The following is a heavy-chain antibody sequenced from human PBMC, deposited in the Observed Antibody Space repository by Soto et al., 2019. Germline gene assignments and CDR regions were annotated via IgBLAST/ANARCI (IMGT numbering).Heavy chain of an antibody. CDR1: VFNFGDFW. D-gene: IGHD1-26*01. J-gene: IGHJ4*02. V-gene: IGHV3-74*01. CDR3: TRDDSGLGIDY. CDR2: IPSDGRDV. Sequence: GGSLRLSCEASVFNFGDFWMHWVRQPPGKGPEWVSNIPSDGRDVSYADSVRGRFTISRDDARNTLYLQMSDLRVEDTAIYYCTRDDSGLGIDYWGQGTQVTVAS.